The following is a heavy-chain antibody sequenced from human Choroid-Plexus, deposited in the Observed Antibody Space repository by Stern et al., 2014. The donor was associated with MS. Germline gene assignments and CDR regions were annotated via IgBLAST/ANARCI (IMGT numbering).Heavy chain of an antibody. Sequence: VQLVQSGGGVVQPGRPLRLSCAASGFSFSSFGMHWVRQAPGKGLEWMALISYDGSKDYADSVKGRFAISRDNSKNTLYLQMNSLRAEDTAVYYCAKDRQYLTFFFDFWGQGSLVTVS. CDR2: ISYDGSK. CDR1: GFSFSSFG. CDR3: AKDRQYLTFFFDF. V-gene: IGHV3-30*18. J-gene: IGHJ4*02. D-gene: IGHD2/OR15-2a*01.